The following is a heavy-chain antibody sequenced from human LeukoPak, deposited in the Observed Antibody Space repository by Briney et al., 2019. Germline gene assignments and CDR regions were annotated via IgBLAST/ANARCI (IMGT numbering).Heavy chain of an antibody. CDR2: FDPEDGET. CDR3: ATLQAAGATIMNDY. CDR1: GYTLTELS. Sequence: GASVKVSCKVSGYTLTELSMHWVRQAPGKGLEWMGGFDPEDGETIYAQKFQGRVTMTEDTSTDTAYMELSSLRSEDTAVYYCATLQAAGATIMNDYWGQGTLVTVSS. J-gene: IGHJ4*02. D-gene: IGHD1-26*01. V-gene: IGHV1-24*01.